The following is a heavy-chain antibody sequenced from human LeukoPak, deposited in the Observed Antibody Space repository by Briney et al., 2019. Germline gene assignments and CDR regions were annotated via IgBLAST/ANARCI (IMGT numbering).Heavy chain of an antibody. CDR3: ARRYCGGGSCYPIDQ. V-gene: IGHV4-39*01. CDR2: ISYSGST. Sequence: SETLSLTCTVSGGSISSSNYYWGWIRQPPGKGLEWIGSISYSGSTYYNPSLKSRVTIAADTSKNQFSLKLSSVTDADTAVYYCARRYCGGGSCYPIDQWGQGTLVTVSS. CDR1: GGSISSSNYY. D-gene: IGHD2-15*01. J-gene: IGHJ4*02.